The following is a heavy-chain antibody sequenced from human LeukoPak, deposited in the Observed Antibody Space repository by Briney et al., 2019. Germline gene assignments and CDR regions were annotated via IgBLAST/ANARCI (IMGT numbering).Heavy chain of an antibody. CDR2: ITNSSTYT. CDR3: ARHYDILTTAGVGF. CDR1: GFSFESYA. Sequence: GGSLRLSCAASGFSFESYAMNWGRPAPRKGLEWLSSITNSSTYTYYADSVKGRFTISRDNAKNSLYLQMNSLRAEDTAVYYCARHYDILTTAGVGFWGQGTLLTVSS. J-gene: IGHJ4*02. V-gene: IGHV3-21*01. D-gene: IGHD3-9*01.